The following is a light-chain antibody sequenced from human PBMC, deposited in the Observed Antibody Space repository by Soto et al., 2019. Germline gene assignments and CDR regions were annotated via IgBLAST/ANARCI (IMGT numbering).Light chain of an antibody. Sequence: QAVVTQPASVSGSPGQSITISCTGTSSDIGTYNSVSWYQHHPGKAPKLLIFEVIDRPSGVSDRFSGSKSGNTASLTISGLQPEDEADYYCCSYTSTYTLVFGGGTKLTVL. J-gene: IGLJ3*02. CDR1: SSDIGTYNS. CDR2: EVI. CDR3: CSYTSTYTLV. V-gene: IGLV2-14*01.